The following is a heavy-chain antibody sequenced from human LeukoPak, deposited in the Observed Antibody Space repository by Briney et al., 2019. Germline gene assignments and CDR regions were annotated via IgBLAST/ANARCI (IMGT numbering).Heavy chain of an antibody. CDR1: GFTFSSYA. V-gene: IGHV3-23*01. D-gene: IGHD6-13*01. J-gene: IGHJ3*02. CDR3: ASRAAAGSDAFDI. Sequence: GGPLRLSCAASGFTFSSYAISWVRQAPGKGLDGVSAINTPGGSTYYADSVKGRFTISRDNSKNTLYLQMNSLRAEDTAVYYCASRAAAGSDAFDIWGQGTMVTVSS. CDR2: INTPGGST.